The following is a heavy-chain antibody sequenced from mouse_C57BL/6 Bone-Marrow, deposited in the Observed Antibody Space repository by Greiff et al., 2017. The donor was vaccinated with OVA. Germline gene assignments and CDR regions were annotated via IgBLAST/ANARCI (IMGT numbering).Heavy chain of an antibody. V-gene: IGHV5-12*01. CDR1: GFTFSDYY. CDR3: ARQWVYYGNYAMDY. D-gene: IGHD2-1*01. J-gene: IGHJ4*01. Sequence: EVQVVESGGGLVQPGGSLKLSCAASGFTFSDYYMYWVRQTPEKRLEWVAYISNGGGSTYYPDTVKGRFTISRDNAKNTLYLQMSRLKSEDTAMYYCARQWVYYGNYAMDYWGQGTSVTVSS. CDR2: ISNGGGST.